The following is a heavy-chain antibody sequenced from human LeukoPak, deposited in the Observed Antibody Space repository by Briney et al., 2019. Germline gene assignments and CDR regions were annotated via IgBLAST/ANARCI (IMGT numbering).Heavy chain of an antibody. J-gene: IGHJ4*02. Sequence: GESLKISCKGSGYSFTSYWIGWVRQMPGKGLEWMGIIYPGDSDTRYSPSLQGQVTISADKSISTAYLQWSSLKASDTAIDYCARLGYCSRGSCYGGDYWGQGTLVTVFS. CDR1: GYSFTSYW. CDR2: IYPGDSDT. D-gene: IGHD2-15*01. CDR3: ARLGYCSRGSCYGGDY. V-gene: IGHV5-51*01.